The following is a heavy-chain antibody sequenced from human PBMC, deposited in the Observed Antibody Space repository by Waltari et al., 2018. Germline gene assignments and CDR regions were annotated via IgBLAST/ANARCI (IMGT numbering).Heavy chain of an antibody. V-gene: IGHV4-59*11. CDR2: LNYSGST. D-gene: IGHD5-12*01. CDR1: GGSISSHY. J-gene: IGHJ6*02. CDR3: ARTIVATFGATMDV. Sequence: QVQLQESGPGLVKPTETLSLTCTVSGGSISSHYWSWIRQPPGKGLEWIGYLNYSGSTNYNPSLKSRVTISVDTSKNLFSLKLSSVTAADTAVYYCARTIVATFGATMDVWGQGTTVTVSS.